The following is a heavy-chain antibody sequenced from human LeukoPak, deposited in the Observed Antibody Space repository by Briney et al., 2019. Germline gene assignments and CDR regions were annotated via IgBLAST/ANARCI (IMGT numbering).Heavy chain of an antibody. D-gene: IGHD6-6*01. J-gene: IGHJ3*02. CDR1: GGSISSGGYY. CDR3: ARRAARFFAFDI. V-gene: IGHV4-31*03. CDR2: IYYSGST. Sequence: SETLSLTCTVSGGSISSGGYYWSWIRQHPGKGLEWIGYIYYSGSTYYNPSLKSRVTISVDTSKNQFSLKPSSVTAADTAVYYCARRAARFFAFDIWGQRTMVTISS.